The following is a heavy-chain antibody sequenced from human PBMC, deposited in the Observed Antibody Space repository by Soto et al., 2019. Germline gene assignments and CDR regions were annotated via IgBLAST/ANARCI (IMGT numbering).Heavy chain of an antibody. Sequence: GGSLRLSCAASGFSFSSYWMDWVRQAPGKGLVWVSRINSDGSTTRYADSVKGRFTISRDNAKNTLYLQMNSLRAEDTAVYYCERASAGRYFDLWGRGTLLTVSS. CDR2: INSDGSTT. V-gene: IGHV3-74*01. CDR3: ERASAGRYFDL. CDR1: GFSFSSYW. J-gene: IGHJ2*01.